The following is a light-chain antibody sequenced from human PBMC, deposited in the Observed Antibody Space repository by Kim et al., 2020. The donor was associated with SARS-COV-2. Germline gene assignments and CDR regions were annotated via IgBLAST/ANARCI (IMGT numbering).Light chain of an antibody. Sequence: SVSPGEIATLSGRASQSVSSNLAWYQQKPGQAPRLLIYGAFTRATGIPARFSGSGSGTEFTLTINSLQSEDFAVYYCQQYKNWPYTFGQGTKLEI. CDR3: QQYKNWPYT. CDR1: QSVSSN. J-gene: IGKJ2*01. V-gene: IGKV3-15*01. CDR2: GAF.